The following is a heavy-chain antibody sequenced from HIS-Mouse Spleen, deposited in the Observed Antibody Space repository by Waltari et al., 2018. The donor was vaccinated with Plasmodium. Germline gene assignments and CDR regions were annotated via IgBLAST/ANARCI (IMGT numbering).Heavy chain of an antibody. CDR2: IWYDGSNK. V-gene: IGHV3-33*06. D-gene: IGHD2-8*01. CDR3: AKVAQGTRDAFDI. Sequence: SGFTFSSYGMHWVRPAPGKGLEWVAVIWYDGSNKYYAESVKGRFTISRDNSKNTLYLQMNSLRAEDTAVYYCAKVAQGTRDAFDIWGQGTMVTVSS. J-gene: IGHJ3*02. CDR1: GFTFSSYG.